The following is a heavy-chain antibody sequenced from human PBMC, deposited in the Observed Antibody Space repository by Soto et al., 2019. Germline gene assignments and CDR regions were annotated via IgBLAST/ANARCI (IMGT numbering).Heavy chain of an antibody. J-gene: IGHJ6*02. CDR3: AREIVVVPAATPYYYYYGMDV. Sequence: SVKVSCKASGGTFSSYAISWVRQAPGQGLEWMGGIIPIFGTANYAQKFQGRVTITADESTSTAYMGLSSLRSEDTAVYYCAREIVVVPAATPYYYYYGMDVWGQGTTVTVSS. CDR2: IIPIFGTA. D-gene: IGHD2-2*01. V-gene: IGHV1-69*13. CDR1: GGTFSSYA.